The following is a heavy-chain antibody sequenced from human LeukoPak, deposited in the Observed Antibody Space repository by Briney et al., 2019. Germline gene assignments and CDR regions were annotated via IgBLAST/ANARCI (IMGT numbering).Heavy chain of an antibody. CDR3: AAYSQRSVQIDY. Sequence: KTSETLSLTCTVSGGSISSYYWRWIRQPPGKGLEWIGYIYYSGSTNYNPSLKSRVNISVDTSKNQFSLKLSSVTAADTAVYYCAAYSQRSVQIDYWGQGTLVTVSS. D-gene: IGHD2-21*01. CDR2: IYYSGST. J-gene: IGHJ4*02. V-gene: IGHV4-59*01. CDR1: GGSISSYY.